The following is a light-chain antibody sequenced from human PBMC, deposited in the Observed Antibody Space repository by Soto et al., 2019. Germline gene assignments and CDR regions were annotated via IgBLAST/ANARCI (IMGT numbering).Light chain of an antibody. V-gene: IGKV3-15*01. Sequence: EIVMTQSPATLSVSPGGSATLSCRASQSVTLDLAWYQKRPGQAPRLLIYAASTRATGVPARFSGSGSGTEFTLTISSLESEDFAVYYCQQYNHLESFGGGTKVEIK. J-gene: IGKJ4*01. CDR1: QSVTLD. CDR3: QQYNHLES. CDR2: AAS.